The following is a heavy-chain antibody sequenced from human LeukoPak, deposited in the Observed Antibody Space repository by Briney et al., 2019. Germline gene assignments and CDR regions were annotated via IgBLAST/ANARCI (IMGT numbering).Heavy chain of an antibody. CDR3: ARGPLTAIFGVVVYYHLDV. D-gene: IGHD3-3*01. J-gene: IGHJ6*03. V-gene: IGHV4-59*01. Sequence: SETLSLTCTVSGGSISSYYWSWIRQPPGKGLEWIGYIYYSGSTNYNPSLKSRVTISLDTSKNQFSLRLSSVTAADTAVYYCARGPLTAIFGVVVYYHLDVWGKGTAVTVSS. CDR2: IYYSGST. CDR1: GGSISSYY.